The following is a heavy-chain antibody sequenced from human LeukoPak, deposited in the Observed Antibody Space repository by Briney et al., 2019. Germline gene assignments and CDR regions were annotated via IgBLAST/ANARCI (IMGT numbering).Heavy chain of an antibody. CDR3: ARGGDIVVVPAARSLAFDI. CDR2: IYTSGST. D-gene: IGHD2-2*01. V-gene: IGHV4-4*07. Sequence: SETLSLTCTVSGGSISSYYWSWIRQPAGKGLEWIGRIYTSGSTNYNPSLKSRVTISVDTSKNQFSLKLSSVTAADTAVYYCARGGDIVVVPAARSLAFDIWGQGTMVTVSS. CDR1: GGSISSYY. J-gene: IGHJ3*02.